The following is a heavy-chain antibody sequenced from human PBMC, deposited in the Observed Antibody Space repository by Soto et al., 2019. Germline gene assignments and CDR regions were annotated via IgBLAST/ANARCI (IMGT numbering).Heavy chain of an antibody. CDR1: GGSVSSGSYY. J-gene: IGHJ6*02. D-gene: IGHD6-6*01. Sequence: PSETLSLTCTVSGGSVSSGSYYWSWIRQPPGKGLEWIGYIYYSGSTNYNPSLKSRVTISVDTSKNQFSLKLSSVTAADTAVYYCARDRYSSSSGYYYYGMDVWGQGTTVTASS. CDR2: IYYSGST. V-gene: IGHV4-61*01. CDR3: ARDRYSSSSGYYYYGMDV.